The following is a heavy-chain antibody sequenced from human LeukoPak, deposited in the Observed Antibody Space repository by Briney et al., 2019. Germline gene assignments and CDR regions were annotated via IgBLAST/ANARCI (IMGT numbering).Heavy chain of an antibody. J-gene: IGHJ5*02. CDR3: ASFEVVPAAIHGGWFDP. CDR1: GYTFTGYY. V-gene: IGHV1-2*02. Sequence: ASVKVSCKAPGYTFTGYYMHWVRQAPGQGLEWMGWINPNSGGTNYAQKFQGRVTMTRDTSISTAYMELSRLRSDDTAVYYCASFEVVPAAIHGGWFDPWGQGTLVTVSS. D-gene: IGHD2-2*02. CDR2: INPNSGGT.